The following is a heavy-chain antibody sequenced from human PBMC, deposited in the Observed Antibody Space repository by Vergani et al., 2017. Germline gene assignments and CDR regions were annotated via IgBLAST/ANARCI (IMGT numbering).Heavy chain of an antibody. CDR2: INPNSGGT. J-gene: IGHJ4*02. V-gene: IGHV1-2*02. CDR3: ARSRSITIFGVVSPIDY. Sequence: QVQLVQPGAEVKKPGASLKVSCKASGYTFTGYYMHWVRQAPGQGLEWMGWINPNSGGTNYAQKFQGRVTMTRDTSISTAYMELSRLRSDDTAVYYCARSRSITIFGVVSPIDYWGQGTLVTVSS. D-gene: IGHD3-3*01. CDR1: GYTFTGYY.